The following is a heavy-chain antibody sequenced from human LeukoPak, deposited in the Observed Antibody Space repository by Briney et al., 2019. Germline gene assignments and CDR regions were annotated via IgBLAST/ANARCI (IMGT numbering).Heavy chain of an antibody. CDR2: IYYSGST. V-gene: IGHV4-30-4*01. CDR3: ARADTGMMFDFDD. CDR1: GGSISSGDYY. J-gene: IGHJ4*02. D-gene: IGHD5-18*01. Sequence: SQTLSLTCTVSGGSISSGDYYWRCIRQPPGKGMECIVYIYYSGSTYYNPSVKSRVTISVDTSKNQFSLKLSCVTAEDTAVYYCARADTGMMFDFDDWGQGTLVTVAS.